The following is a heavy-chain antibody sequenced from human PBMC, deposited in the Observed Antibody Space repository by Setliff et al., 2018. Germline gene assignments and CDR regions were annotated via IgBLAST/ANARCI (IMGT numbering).Heavy chain of an antibody. V-gene: IGHV1-18*01. CDR1: GDTSTTYA. D-gene: IGHD6-6*01. J-gene: IGHJ4*02. CDR2: ISAYNGNT. Sequence: GASVKVSCKASGDTSTTYAIHWVRQAPGQGLEWMGWISAYNGNTNYAQKLQGRVTMTTDTSTSTAYMELRSLRSDDTAVYYCARGSSSGYYFDYWGQGTLVTVSS. CDR3: ARGSSSGYYFDY.